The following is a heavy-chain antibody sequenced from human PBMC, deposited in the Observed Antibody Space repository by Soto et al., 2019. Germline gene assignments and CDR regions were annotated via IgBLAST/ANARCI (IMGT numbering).Heavy chain of an antibody. Sequence: EVQLLESGGGLVQPGGSLRLSCAASGFTFSSYAMSWVRQAPGKGLGWVSTISGSGGSTYYADSVKGRFTISRDNSKNTLYLQMNSLRAEDTAVDYCANGSSGWYARVDYWGQGTLVTVSS. V-gene: IGHV3-23*01. CDR2: ISGSGGST. D-gene: IGHD6-19*01. CDR3: ANGSSGWYARVDY. J-gene: IGHJ4*02. CDR1: GFTFSSYA.